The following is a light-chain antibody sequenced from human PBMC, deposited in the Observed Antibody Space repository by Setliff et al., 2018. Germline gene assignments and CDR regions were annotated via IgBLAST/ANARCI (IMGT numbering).Light chain of an antibody. CDR3: NAYASDTTYV. J-gene: IGLJ1*01. CDR2: GVS. Sequence: QSVLTQPASVSGSPGQSITISCSGTSSDVGSYDPVSWYQQHPGKAPKLIIYGVSDRPSGVSSRFSGSKSGNTAYLTISGLQTEDEAEYYCNAYASDTTYVFGSGTKVTVL. V-gene: IGLV2-14*03. CDR1: SSDVGSYDP.